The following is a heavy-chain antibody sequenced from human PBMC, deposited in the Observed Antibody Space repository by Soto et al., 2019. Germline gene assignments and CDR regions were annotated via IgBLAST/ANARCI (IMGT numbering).Heavy chain of an antibody. CDR1: GFTLSSFA. D-gene: IGHD3-9*01. J-gene: IGHJ6*03. Sequence: LRLSCAASGFTLSSFAMSWVRQAPGKGLEWVSAISGSGGKTYYGDSVKGRFTISRDNSKNTLYLQMNSLRAEDTAVYHCAKEYYDILTGLRDMHVWGKATTVTGSS. V-gene: IGHV3-23*01. CDR2: ISGSGGKT. CDR3: AKEYYDILTGLRDMHV.